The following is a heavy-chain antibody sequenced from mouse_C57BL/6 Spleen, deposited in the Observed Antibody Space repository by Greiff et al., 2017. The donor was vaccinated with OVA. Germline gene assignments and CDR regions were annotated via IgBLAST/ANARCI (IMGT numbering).Heavy chain of an antibody. CDR1: GYAFSSSW. J-gene: IGHJ2*01. CDR3: ARSITTVGFFDY. V-gene: IGHV1-82*01. CDR2: IYPGDGDT. D-gene: IGHD1-1*01. Sequence: VQLQQSGPELVKPGASVKISCKASGYAFSSSWMNWVKQRPGKGLEWIGRIYPGDGDTNYNGKFKGKSTLTVDKSSSTAYMQLSSLTSEDSAVYYCARSITTVGFFDYWGQGTTLTVSS.